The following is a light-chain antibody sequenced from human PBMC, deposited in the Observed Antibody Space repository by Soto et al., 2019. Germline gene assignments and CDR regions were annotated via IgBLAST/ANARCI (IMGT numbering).Light chain of an antibody. CDR3: QSYDSSLSGGV. Sequence: QSVLTQPPSVSGAPGQRVTISCTGSSSNIGTGYDIHWYQQVPGTAPKLLIYGNSNRPSGVPDRFSGSKSGTSASLAITGLQAEEEDDYYCQSYDSSLSGGVFGTGTKVTVL. J-gene: IGLJ1*01. CDR1: SSNIGTGYD. CDR2: GNS. V-gene: IGLV1-40*01.